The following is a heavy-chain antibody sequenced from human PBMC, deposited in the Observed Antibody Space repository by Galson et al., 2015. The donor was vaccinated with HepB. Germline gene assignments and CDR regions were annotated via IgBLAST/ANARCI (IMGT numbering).Heavy chain of an antibody. D-gene: IGHD3-10*01. V-gene: IGHV1-24*01. Sequence: SVKVSCKVSGYTLTELSMHWVRQAPGKGLEWMGGFDPEDGETIYAQKFQGRVTMTEDTSTDTAYMELSSLRSEDTAVYYCAIVGGSGESWPLDAFDIWGQGTMVTVSS. J-gene: IGHJ3*02. CDR3: AIVGGSGESWPLDAFDI. CDR2: FDPEDGET. CDR1: GYTLTELS.